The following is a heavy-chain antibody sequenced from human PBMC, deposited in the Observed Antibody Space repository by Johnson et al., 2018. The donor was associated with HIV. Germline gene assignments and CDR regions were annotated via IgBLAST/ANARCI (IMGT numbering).Heavy chain of an antibody. V-gene: IGHV3-30*03. CDR3: ATRDPTYRPGVFDI. J-gene: IGHJ3*02. CDR2: ISYDGTNQ. D-gene: IGHD2-8*01. Sequence: QVQLVESGGGVVQPGRSLRVSCAASGFTFSSYGMHWVRQAPGKGLEWVAVISYDGTNQYHADSVKGRFTISRDNSKNTLYLQMNSLRAEDTAVYYCATRDPTYRPGVFDIWGQGTMVTVSS. CDR1: GFTFSSYG.